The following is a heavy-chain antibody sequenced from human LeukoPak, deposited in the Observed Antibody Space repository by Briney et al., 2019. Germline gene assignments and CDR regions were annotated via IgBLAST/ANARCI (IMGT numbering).Heavy chain of an antibody. CDR2: ISWNSGSI. V-gene: IGHV3-9*01. Sequence: GGSLRLSCAASGFTFDDYAMHWVRQAPGKGLEWVSGISWNSGSIGYADSVKGRSTISRDNAKNSLYLQMNSLRAEDTALYYCAKDGQKTYCSGGSCYSAAFDIWGQGTMVTVSS. J-gene: IGHJ3*02. D-gene: IGHD2-15*01. CDR1: GFTFDDYA. CDR3: AKDGQKTYCSGGSCYSAAFDI.